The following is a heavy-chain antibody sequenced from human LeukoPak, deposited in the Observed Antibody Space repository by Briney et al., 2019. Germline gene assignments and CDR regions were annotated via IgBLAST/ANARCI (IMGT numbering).Heavy chain of an antibody. D-gene: IGHD6-19*01. CDR2: INPNSGGT. CDR1: GYTFTGYY. J-gene: IGHJ4*02. Sequence: ASVKVSFKASGYTFTGYYMHWVRQAPGQGLEWMGWINPNSGGTNYAQKFQGRVTITRDTSISTAYMELSRLRSDDTAVYYCAGYGIAVAGTLLWGQGTLVTASS. CDR3: AGYGIAVAGTLL. V-gene: IGHV1-2*02.